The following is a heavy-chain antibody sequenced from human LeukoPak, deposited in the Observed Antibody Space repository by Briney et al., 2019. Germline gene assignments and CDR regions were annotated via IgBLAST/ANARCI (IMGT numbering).Heavy chain of an antibody. J-gene: IGHJ4*02. CDR2: MDQHGSDK. CDR3: ARGLRPSLETPSDY. Sequence: GGSLRLSCAASGFTFSDYWMNWVRQAPGKGLEWVANMDQHGSDKYYVDSVKGRFTISRDNAKNSLYLQMNSLRAEDTAIYFCARGLRPSLETPSDYWGQGTLVTVSS. CDR1: GFTFSDYW. D-gene: IGHD3-3*02. V-gene: IGHV3-7*03.